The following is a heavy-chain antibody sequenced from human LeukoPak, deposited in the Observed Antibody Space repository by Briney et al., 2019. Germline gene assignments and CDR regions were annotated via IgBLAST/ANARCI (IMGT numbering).Heavy chain of an antibody. V-gene: IGHV3-7*01. J-gene: IGHJ4*02. CDR2: IKSDGSDK. CDR3: VNLGYSD. Sequence: GGSLRLSCEASGFSFSAAWMTWVRQAPGKGLEWVATIKSDGSDKYYVDSVKGRFTLSRDNAKNSVYLQMNSLRVEDTAVYYCVNLGYSDGGQGTLVTVSS. CDR1: GFSFSAAW. D-gene: IGHD5-12*01.